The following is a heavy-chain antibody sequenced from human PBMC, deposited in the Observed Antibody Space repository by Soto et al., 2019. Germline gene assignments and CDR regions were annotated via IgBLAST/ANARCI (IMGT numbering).Heavy chain of an antibody. CDR1: GFTFSSYS. Sequence: GGSLRLSCAASGFTFSSYSMNWVRQAPGKGLEWVSSISSSSSYIYYADSVKVRFTISRDNAMISLYLQMNSLRAEDTAVFYCVLAGGLPAAMSYYYYGMDVWGQGTTVTVSS. CDR2: ISSSSSYI. V-gene: IGHV3-21*01. CDR3: VLAGGLPAAMSYYYYGMDV. D-gene: IGHD2-2*01. J-gene: IGHJ6*02.